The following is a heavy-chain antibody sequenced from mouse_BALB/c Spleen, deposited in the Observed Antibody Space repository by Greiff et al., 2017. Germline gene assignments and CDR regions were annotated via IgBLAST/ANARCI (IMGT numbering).Heavy chain of an antibody. V-gene: IGHV3-2*02. CDR3: AGYYVGYYAMDD. CDR1: GYSITSDYA. CDR2: ISYSGST. D-gene: IGHD2-3*01. J-gene: IGHJ4*01. Sequence: EVMLVESGPGLVKPSQSLSLTCTVTGYSITSDYAWNWIRQFPGNKLEWMGYISYSGSTSYNPSLKSRISITRDTSKNQFFLQLNSVTTEDTATYYCAGYYVGYYAMDDWGQGTSVTVSS.